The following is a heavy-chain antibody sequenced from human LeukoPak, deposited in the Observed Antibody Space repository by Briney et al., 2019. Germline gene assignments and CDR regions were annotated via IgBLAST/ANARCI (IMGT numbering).Heavy chain of an antibody. CDR1: GYTFTSYD. J-gene: IGHJ4*02. V-gene: IGHV1-2*02. Sequence: ASVKVSCKASGYTFTSYDINWVRQAPGQGLEWMGWINPNSGGTNYAQKFQGRVTMTRDTSISTAYMELSRLRSDDTAVYYCARESTAGSDYWGQGTLVTVSS. CDR2: INPNSGGT. CDR3: ARESTAGSDY. D-gene: IGHD6-19*01.